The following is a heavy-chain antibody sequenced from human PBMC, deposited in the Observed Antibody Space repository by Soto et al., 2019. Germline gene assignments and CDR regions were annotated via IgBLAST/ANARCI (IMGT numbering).Heavy chain of an antibody. CDR3: AGGYRSSAPPYYYGMDV. CDR2: ISAYNGNT. Sequence: QVQLVQSGAEVKKPGASVKVSCKASGYTFTSYGISWVRQAPGQGLEWMGWISAYNGNTNYAQKLQGRVTMTTDTAPSTDDMERRSLRPDDTAVYYLAGGYRSSAPPYYYGMDVWGQGTTVTVSS. V-gene: IGHV1-18*01. CDR1: GYTFTSYG. J-gene: IGHJ6*02. D-gene: IGHD6-6*01.